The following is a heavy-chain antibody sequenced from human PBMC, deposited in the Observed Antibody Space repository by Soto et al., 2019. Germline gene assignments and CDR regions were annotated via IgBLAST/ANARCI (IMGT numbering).Heavy chain of an antibody. CDR1: GFTFSSYA. CDR2: ISYDGSNK. CDR3: ARDPHYSGSPFPTGGY. V-gene: IGHV3-30-3*01. Sequence: QVQLVESGGGVVQPGRSLRLSCAASGFTFSSYAMHWVRQAPGKGLEWVAVISYDGSNKYYADSVKGRFTISRDNSKNTLYLQMNSLRAEDTAVYYCARDPHYSGSPFPTGGYWGQGTLVTVSS. D-gene: IGHD1-26*01. J-gene: IGHJ4*02.